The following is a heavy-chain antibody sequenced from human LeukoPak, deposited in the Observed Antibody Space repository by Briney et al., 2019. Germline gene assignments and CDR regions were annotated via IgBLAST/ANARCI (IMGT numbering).Heavy chain of an antibody. Sequence: PGRSLRLSCAASGFTFSSYARHWVRQAPGKGLEGVAVIPYDGSNKYYAHSVKGGFTISRDNSKNKLYLQMNSLRAEDTAVYYCASPVLDDILTDDAFDIWGQGTMVTVSS. D-gene: IGHD3-9*01. V-gene: IGHV3-30*04. J-gene: IGHJ3*02. CDR3: ASPVLDDILTDDAFDI. CDR1: GFTFSSYA. CDR2: IPYDGSNK.